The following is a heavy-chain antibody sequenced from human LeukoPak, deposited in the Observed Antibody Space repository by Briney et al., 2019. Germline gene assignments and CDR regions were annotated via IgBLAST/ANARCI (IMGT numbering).Heavy chain of an antibody. CDR1: GFTVSSNS. J-gene: IGHJ4*02. V-gene: IGHV3-53*01. CDR3: ARETPYDSSGSDY. Sequence: GGSLRLSCAASGFTVSSNSMSWVRQAPGKGLEWVSVIYSGGSTYYTDSVKGRFTISRDNSKNTLYLQMNSLRAEDTAVYYCARETPYDSSGSDYWGQGTLVTVSS. CDR2: IYSGGST. D-gene: IGHD3-22*01.